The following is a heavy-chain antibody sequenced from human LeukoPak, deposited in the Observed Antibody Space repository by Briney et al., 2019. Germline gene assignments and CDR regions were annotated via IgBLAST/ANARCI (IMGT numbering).Heavy chain of an antibody. CDR1: GCTFTGYY. J-gene: IGHJ4*02. CDR2: INPNSGGT. V-gene: IGHV1-2*06. D-gene: IGHD6-13*01. Sequence: GASVKVSCKASGCTFTGYYMHWVRQAPGQGLEWMGRINPNSGGTNYAQKFQGRVTMTRDTSISTAYMELSRLRSDDTAVYYCARQSPGYSSSWYVTYFDYWGQGTLVTVSS. CDR3: ARQSPGYSSSWYVTYFDY.